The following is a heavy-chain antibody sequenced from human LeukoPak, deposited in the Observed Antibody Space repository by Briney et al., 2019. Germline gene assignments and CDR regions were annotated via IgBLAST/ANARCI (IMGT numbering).Heavy chain of an antibody. V-gene: IGHV4-4*07. CDR2: IYTSGST. D-gene: IGHD3-10*01. J-gene: IGHJ3*02. Sequence: PSETLSLTCAVSSGSISSCYWSWIRQPAGKGLEWIGRIYTSGSTTYNPSLEGRVTMSLDTSKSQFSLTLSSVTAADTAVYYCARVFSVVRGITSDAFDIWGQGTMVTVSS. CDR1: SGSISSCY. CDR3: ARVFSVVRGITSDAFDI.